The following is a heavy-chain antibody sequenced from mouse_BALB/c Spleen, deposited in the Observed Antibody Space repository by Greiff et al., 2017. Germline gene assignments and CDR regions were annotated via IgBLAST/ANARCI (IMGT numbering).Heavy chain of an antibody. V-gene: IGHV1-26*01. D-gene: IGHD2-14*01. J-gene: IGHJ3*01. Sequence: EVQLVESGPDLVKPGASVKISCKASGYSFTGYYMHWVKQSHGKSLEWIGRVNPNNGGTSYTQKFKGKAILTVDKSSSTAYMELRSLTSEDSAVYYCARDYRYDGRFAYWGQGTLVTVSA. CDR3: ARDYRYDGRFAY. CDR1: GYSFTGYY. CDR2: VNPNNGGT.